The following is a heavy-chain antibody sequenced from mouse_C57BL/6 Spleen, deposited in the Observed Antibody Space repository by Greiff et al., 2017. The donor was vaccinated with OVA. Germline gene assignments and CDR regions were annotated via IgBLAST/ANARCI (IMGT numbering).Heavy chain of an antibody. CDR1: GYTFTSYW. Sequence: VQLQQPGAELVKPGASVKMSCKASGYTFTSYWITWVKQRHGQGLEWIGDIYPGSGSTNYNEKFKSKATLTVDTSSSTAYMQLSSLTSEDSAVDDCARGSNDSAGLAYWGQGTLVTVSA. CDR3: ARGSNDSAGLAY. J-gene: IGHJ3*01. V-gene: IGHV1-55*01. D-gene: IGHD2-12*01. CDR2: IYPGSGST.